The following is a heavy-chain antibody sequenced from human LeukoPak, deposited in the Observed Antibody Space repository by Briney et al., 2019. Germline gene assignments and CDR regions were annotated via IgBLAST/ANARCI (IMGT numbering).Heavy chain of an antibody. CDR2: INQGGSDK. V-gene: IGHV3-7*01. D-gene: IGHD1-14*01. Sequence: GGSLRLSCAASGFTFSGHCMSWVRQAPGKGLEWVANINQGGSDKYYVDSVKGRFTISRDNANNLLYLQMNSLRGEDTAVYYCTRDRSRAEDDWGQGPLVTVSS. J-gene: IGHJ4*02. CDR1: GFTFSGHC. CDR3: TRDRSRAEDD.